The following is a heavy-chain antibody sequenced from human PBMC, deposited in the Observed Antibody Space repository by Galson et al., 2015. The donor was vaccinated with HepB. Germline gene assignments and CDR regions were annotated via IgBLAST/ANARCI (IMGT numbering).Heavy chain of an antibody. V-gene: IGHV3-53*01. J-gene: IGHJ5*01. D-gene: IGHD3-22*01. CDR1: GFTVSSHY. CDR2: FYSGSFS. CDR3: ARDHYSSAWFDS. Sequence: SLRLSCAASGFTVSSHYMAWVRQAPGKGLEWVSLFYSGSFSYYADSVKGRFSVSRDTSKNTLYLQMNSLRAEDTAVYYCARDHYSSAWFDSWGQGTLVTVSS.